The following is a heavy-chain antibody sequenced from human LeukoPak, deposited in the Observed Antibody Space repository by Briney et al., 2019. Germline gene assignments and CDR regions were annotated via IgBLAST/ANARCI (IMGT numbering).Heavy chain of an antibody. J-gene: IGHJ3*02. CDR3: ARRSVDTAMENDAFDI. CDR1: GYGFTSYW. Sequence: GESLKISCKGSGYGFTSYWIGWVRQMPGKGLEWMGIIYPGDSDTRYSPSFQGQVTISADKSISTAYLQWSSLKASDTAMYYCARRSVDTAMENDAFDIWGQGTMVTVSS. CDR2: IYPGDSDT. V-gene: IGHV5-51*01. D-gene: IGHD5-18*01.